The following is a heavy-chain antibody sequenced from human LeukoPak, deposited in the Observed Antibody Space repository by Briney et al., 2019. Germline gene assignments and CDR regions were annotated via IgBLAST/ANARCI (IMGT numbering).Heavy chain of an antibody. J-gene: IGHJ1*01. CDR1: GFTFSSYW. CDR3: SRALSEIGGYYPEYFRH. D-gene: IGHD3-22*01. CDR2: IKGDGST. Sequence: PGGSLRLSCAASGFTFSSYWMHWVRQAPGKGLVWVSRIKGDGSTNYTDSLKGRFTISRDNAKNKLSLQMNNLRADDTGVYYWSRALSEIGGYYPEYFRHWGQGTLVTVSS. V-gene: IGHV3-74*01.